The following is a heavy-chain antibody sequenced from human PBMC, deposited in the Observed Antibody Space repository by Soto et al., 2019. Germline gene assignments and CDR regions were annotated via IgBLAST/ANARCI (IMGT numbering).Heavy chain of an antibody. V-gene: IGHV3-74*03. J-gene: IGHJ4*02. CDR3: ARGGEPIDY. D-gene: IGHD4-17*01. CDR1: GFTFSYYW. Sequence: GGSLRLSCAASGFTFSYYWMHWVRQTPEKGLVWVARIYSDVSATTYADSVKGRFTISRDNSKNTLYLQMNSLRADDTAVYYCARGGEPIDYWGPGTLVTGSS. CDR2: IYSDVSAT.